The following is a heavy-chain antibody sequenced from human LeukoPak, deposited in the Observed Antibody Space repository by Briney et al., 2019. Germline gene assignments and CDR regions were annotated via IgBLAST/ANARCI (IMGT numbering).Heavy chain of an antibody. CDR1: GFTFSSYA. CDR3: ARDKGGMVPFDH. CDR2: ISGSGTNT. V-gene: IGHV3-23*01. J-gene: IGHJ4*02. D-gene: IGHD3-10*01. Sequence: PGGSLRLSCAASGFTFSSYAMSWVRQAPGKGLEWVSAISGSGTNTYYADSVKGRFTIARDDAKNSLYLQMNSLRAEDTAVYFCARDKGGMVPFDHWGQGTLVTVSS.